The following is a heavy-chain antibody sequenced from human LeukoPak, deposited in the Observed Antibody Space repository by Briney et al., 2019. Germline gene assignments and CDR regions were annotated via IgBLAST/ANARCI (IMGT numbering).Heavy chain of an antibody. V-gene: IGHV3-11*01. CDR2: IRGDTNSM. Sequence: GGSLRLSCAASGFTFSDYSMSWIRQAPGKGLEWVAHIRGDTNSMPYADSVKGRFTISRDNARNSLYLQLNSLRAEDTAVYYCVRARWDSPASPFYYFDYWGQGALIIVSS. CDR1: GFTFSDYS. D-gene: IGHD4-23*01. CDR3: VRARWDSPASPFYYFDY. J-gene: IGHJ4*02.